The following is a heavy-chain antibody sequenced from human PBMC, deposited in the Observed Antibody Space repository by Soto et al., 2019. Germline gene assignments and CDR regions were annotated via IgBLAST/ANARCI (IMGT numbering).Heavy chain of an antibody. CDR3: AHRSRGWQYYLPD. J-gene: IGHJ4*02. CDR2: IYWDADK. V-gene: IGHV2-5*02. Sequence: QITLKESGPTLVKPTQTLTLTCTFSGFSLSARGMGVGWIRQPPGKALEWLALIYWDADKWYSPSLRSRLTITQVTPKNQVVLTMTNMDPVDTATSFCAHRSRGWQYYLPDWGQGTLVTLSS. CDR1: GFSLSARGMG. D-gene: IGHD6-19*01.